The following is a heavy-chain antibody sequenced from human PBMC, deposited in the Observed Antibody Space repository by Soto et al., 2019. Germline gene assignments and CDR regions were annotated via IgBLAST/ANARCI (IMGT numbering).Heavy chain of an antibody. Sequence: QITLKESGPTLVKPTQTLTLTCTFSGFSLSISGVGVGWIRQPPGKALEWLALIFSNDDKRYSPSLKSRLTLTKDTSKNQVVLIMSNIDPVDTATYYCSHMRGSRLFGMDVWGQGTTVTVSS. CDR2: IFSNDDK. CDR3: SHMRGSRLFGMDV. D-gene: IGHD3-22*01. J-gene: IGHJ6*02. CDR1: GFSLSISGVG. V-gene: IGHV2-5*01.